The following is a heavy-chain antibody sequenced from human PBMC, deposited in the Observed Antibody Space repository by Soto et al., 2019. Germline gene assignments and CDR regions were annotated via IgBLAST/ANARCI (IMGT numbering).Heavy chain of an antibody. D-gene: IGHD3-10*01. Sequence: QAHLVQSGAEVKKPGASVKVPCKAFGYIFTSYYMHWVRQAPGQGLEWMGLINPSGGGTSYAQKFQGRITMTRDTSTSTVFMELSSLSSEDTAVYYCARGYGSGSYSVWGQGTQVTVSS. CDR3: ARGYGSGSYSV. V-gene: IGHV1-46*01. CDR1: GYIFTSYY. CDR2: INPSGGGT. J-gene: IGHJ4*02.